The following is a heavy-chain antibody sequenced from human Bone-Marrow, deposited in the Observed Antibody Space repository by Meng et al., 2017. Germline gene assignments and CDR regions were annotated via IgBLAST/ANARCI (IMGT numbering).Heavy chain of an antibody. CDR2: ISSSSSYI. CDR3: ARDRGMDV. V-gene: IGHV3-21*01. Sequence: GESLKISCAASGFTFSSYSMNWVRQAPGKGLEWVSSISSSSSYIYYADAVKGRFTISRDNAKNSLYLQMNSLRAEDTAVYYCARDRGMDVWGQGTTVTVSS. CDR1: GFTFSSYS. J-gene: IGHJ6*02.